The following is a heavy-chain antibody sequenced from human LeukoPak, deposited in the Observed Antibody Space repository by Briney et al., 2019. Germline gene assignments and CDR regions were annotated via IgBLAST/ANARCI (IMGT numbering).Heavy chain of an antibody. CDR2: ISGIVGTT. D-gene: IGHD6-19*01. Sequence: PGGSLRLSCAPAGFTFLSYAMSSVRHAPGKGLECVSTISGIVGTTYYADSVKGRLTISRDTSKNTLYLQMNSLRAEDTAVYYCANPEGYSSGPYRFDYWGQGTLVTVSS. V-gene: IGHV3-23*01. J-gene: IGHJ4*02. CDR3: ANPEGYSSGPYRFDY. CDR1: GFTFLSYA.